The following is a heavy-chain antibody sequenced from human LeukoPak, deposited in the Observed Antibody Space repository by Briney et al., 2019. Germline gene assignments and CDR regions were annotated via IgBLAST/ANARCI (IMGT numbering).Heavy chain of an antibody. Sequence: PGGSLTLSCAASGFTFSDYYMSWIRQAPGKGLEWVSYISSSGSTIYYADSVKGRFTISRDNAKNSLYLQMNSLRAEDTAVYYCAREGSNYYDSSGDDAFDIWGQGTMVTVSS. CDR3: AREGSNYYDSSGDDAFDI. CDR2: ISSSGSTI. V-gene: IGHV3-11*01. CDR1: GFTFSDYY. J-gene: IGHJ3*02. D-gene: IGHD3-22*01.